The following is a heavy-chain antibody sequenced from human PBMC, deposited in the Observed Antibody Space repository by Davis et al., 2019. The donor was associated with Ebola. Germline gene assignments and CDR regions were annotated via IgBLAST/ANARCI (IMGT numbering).Heavy chain of an antibody. CDR1: GYSFTSYW. D-gene: IGHD3-3*01. J-gene: IGHJ4*02. Sequence: GESPNTPCKCPGYSFTSYWIGRVRQMLGQGLEWMGIIYPGDSDTRYSPSFQGQVTISADKSISTAYLQWSSLKASDTAMYYCARQGNLEWTNEGVAPFDYWGQGTLVTVSS. CDR3: ARQGNLEWTNEGVAPFDY. CDR2: IYPGDSDT. V-gene: IGHV5-51*01.